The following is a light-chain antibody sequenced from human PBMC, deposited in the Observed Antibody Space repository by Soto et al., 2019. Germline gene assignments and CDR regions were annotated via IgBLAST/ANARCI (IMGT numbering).Light chain of an antibody. CDR1: GSNLGSNT. CDR3: AAWDDSLNAYFV. Sequence: QPALTQPPSASGAPGQRVTISCSGSGSNLGSNTVNWYQHLPGTAPKLLIYGNNQRPSGVPDRFSGSKSGTSASLAISGLQSEDEADYYCAAWDDSLNAYFVFGTGTKVTVL. J-gene: IGLJ1*01. V-gene: IGLV1-44*01. CDR2: GNN.